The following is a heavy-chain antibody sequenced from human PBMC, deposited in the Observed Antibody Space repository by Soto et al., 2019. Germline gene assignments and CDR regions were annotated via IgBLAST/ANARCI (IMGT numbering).Heavy chain of an antibody. J-gene: IGHJ3*02. V-gene: IGHV1-69*13. CDR3: ARVGSAWETPNAFDI. Sequence: SVKVSCKASGGTFSSYAISWVRQAPGQGLEWMGGIIPIFGTANYAQKFQGRVTITADESTSTAYMELSSLRSEETAVYYCARVGSAWETPNAFDIWGQGTMVTVSS. CDR1: GGTFSSYA. CDR2: IIPIFGTA. D-gene: IGHD6-19*01.